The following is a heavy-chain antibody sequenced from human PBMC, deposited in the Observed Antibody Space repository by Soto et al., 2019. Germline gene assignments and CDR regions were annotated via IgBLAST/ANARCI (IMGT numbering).Heavy chain of an antibody. CDR3: AREASAGYYYYYMDV. CDR1: GFTFSSYG. Sequence: QVQLVESGGGVVQPGRSLRLSCAASGFTFSSYGMHWVRQAPGKGLEWVAVIWYDGSNKYYADSVKGRFTISIDNSKNTLYLQMNSLRAEDTAVYYCAREASAGYYYYYMDVWGKGTTVTVSS. J-gene: IGHJ6*03. V-gene: IGHV3-33*01. CDR2: IWYDGSNK.